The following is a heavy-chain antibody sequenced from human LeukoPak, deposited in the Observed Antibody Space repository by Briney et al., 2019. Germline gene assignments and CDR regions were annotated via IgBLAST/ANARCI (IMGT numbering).Heavy chain of an antibody. V-gene: IGHV3-33*08. CDR3: ARDRRSYYYYGMDV. CDR1: GFTFSSYA. CDR2: IWYDGSNK. Sequence: GRSLRLSCAASGFTFSSYAMHWVRQAPGKGLEWVAVIWYDGSNKYYADSVKGRFTISRDNSKNTLYLQMNSLRAEDTAVYYCARDRRSYYYYGMDVWGQGTTVTVSS. J-gene: IGHJ6*02. D-gene: IGHD4-17*01.